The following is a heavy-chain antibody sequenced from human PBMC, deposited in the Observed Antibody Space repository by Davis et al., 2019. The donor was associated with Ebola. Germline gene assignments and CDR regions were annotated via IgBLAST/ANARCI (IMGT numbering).Heavy chain of an antibody. Sequence: AASVKVSCKASGYTFTSYDINWVRQATGQGREWMGWMNPNSGNTGYAQKFQGRVTMTRNTSIRTAYMELSSLRSEDTAVYYCARGLGYQRPNSWFDPWGQGTLVTVSS. CDR3: ARGLGYQRPNSWFDP. CDR2: MNPNSGNT. J-gene: IGHJ5*02. CDR1: GYTFTSYD. V-gene: IGHV1-8*01. D-gene: IGHD6-25*01.